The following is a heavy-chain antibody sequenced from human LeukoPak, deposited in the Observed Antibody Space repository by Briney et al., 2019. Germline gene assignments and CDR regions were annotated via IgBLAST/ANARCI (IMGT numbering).Heavy chain of an antibody. CDR2: INQDGSEK. J-gene: IGHJ4*02. CDR3: ARVFFLTITTPDY. V-gene: IGHV3-7*04. CDR1: AFTFRTYW. D-gene: IGHD5-12*01. Sequence: GGCLRLSCAASAFTFRTYWMSWVRQAPGKGLEWVANINQDGSEKYYVDSVKGRFTISRDNAKNSLYLQMNSLRAEDTAVFYCARVFFLTITTPDYWGQGTLVTVSS.